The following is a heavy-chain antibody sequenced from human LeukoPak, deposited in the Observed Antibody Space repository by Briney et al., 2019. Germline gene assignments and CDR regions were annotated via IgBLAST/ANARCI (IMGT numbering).Heavy chain of an antibody. D-gene: IGHD5-12*01. Sequence: GGSLRLSCAASGFTVSSNYMSWVRQAPGKGLEWVSSIIAGGGTTFHADSVRGRFTISRDSSKNTLILQMNSLRAEDTAIYYCAKGGLSMSGLDYWGQGTLVTVSS. V-gene: IGHV3-23*01. J-gene: IGHJ4*02. CDR2: IIAGGGTT. CDR3: AKGGLSMSGLDY. CDR1: GFTVSSNY.